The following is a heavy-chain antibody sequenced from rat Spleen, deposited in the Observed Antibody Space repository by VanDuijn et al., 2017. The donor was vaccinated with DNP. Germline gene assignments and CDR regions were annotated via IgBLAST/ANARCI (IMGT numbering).Heavy chain of an antibody. CDR1: GFNFNDYW. V-gene: IGHV4-2*01. CDR2: INKDSSTI. Sequence: EVKLVESGGGLVQPGRSLKLSCAPSGFNFNDYWMGWVRQAPGKGLEWIGEINKDSSTINYSPSLKDKFTISRDNAQNTLYLQMSELGSEDTAIYYCARLGWHGWFAYWGQGTLVTVSS. D-gene: IGHD1-11*01. J-gene: IGHJ3*01. CDR3: ARLGWHGWFAY.